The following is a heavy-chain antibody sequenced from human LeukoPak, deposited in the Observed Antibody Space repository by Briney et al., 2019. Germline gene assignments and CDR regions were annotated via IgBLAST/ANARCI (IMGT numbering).Heavy chain of an antibody. CDR3: AREKDSSGWYGGYFDY. J-gene: IGHJ4*02. Sequence: SETLSLTCTVSGGSISSYYWSWIRQPPGKGLEWIGYIYYSGSTNYNPSPKSRVTISVDTSKNQFSLKLSSVTAADTAVYYCAREKDSSGWYGGYFDYWGQGTLVTVSS. V-gene: IGHV4-59*01. CDR2: IYYSGST. D-gene: IGHD6-19*01. CDR1: GGSISSYY.